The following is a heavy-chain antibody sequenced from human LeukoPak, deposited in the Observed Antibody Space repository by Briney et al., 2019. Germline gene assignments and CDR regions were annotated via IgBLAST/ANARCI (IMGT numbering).Heavy chain of an antibody. CDR3: AKDRFGEMATTLDY. J-gene: IGHJ4*02. D-gene: IGHD5-24*01. V-gene: IGHV3-7*03. Sequence: GGSLRLSCAASGFTFSSYWMSWVRQAPRKGLEWVANIKQDGSEKYYVDSVKGRFTISRDNAKNSLYLQMNSLRAEDSALYYCAKDRFGEMATTLDYWGQGTLVTVSS. CDR1: GFTFSSYW. CDR2: IKQDGSEK.